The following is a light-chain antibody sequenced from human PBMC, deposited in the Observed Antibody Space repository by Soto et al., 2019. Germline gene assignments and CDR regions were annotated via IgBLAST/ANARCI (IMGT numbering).Light chain of an antibody. CDR1: SSDVGSYNL. CDR3: CSYAGSSTGV. Sequence: QSVLTQPASVSGSPGQSITISCTGTSSDVGSYNLVSWYQQHPDKAPKLIIYEVSKWPSGVSSRFSASKSGNTASLTISGLQSEDEADYYCCSYAGSSTGVFGGGTQLNVL. J-gene: IGLJ3*02. V-gene: IGLV2-23*02. CDR2: EVS.